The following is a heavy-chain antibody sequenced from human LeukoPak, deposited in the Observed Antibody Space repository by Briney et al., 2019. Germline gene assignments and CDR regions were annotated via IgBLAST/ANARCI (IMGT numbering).Heavy chain of an antibody. CDR2: ISSSSSTI. D-gene: IGHD3-3*01. CDR1: GFTFSSYS. CDR3: ARDRSGYYNRDAFDI. Sequence: GGSLRLSCAASGFTFSSYSMNWVRQAPGKGLEWVSYISSSSSTIYYADSVKGRFTISRDNAKNSLYLQMNSLRAEDTAVYYCARDRSGYYNRDAFDIWGQGTMVTVSS. J-gene: IGHJ3*02. V-gene: IGHV3-48*01.